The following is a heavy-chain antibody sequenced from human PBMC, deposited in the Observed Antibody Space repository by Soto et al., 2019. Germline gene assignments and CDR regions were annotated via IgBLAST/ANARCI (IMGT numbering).Heavy chain of an antibody. CDR2: ISAYNGNT. J-gene: IGHJ6*02. V-gene: IGHV1-18*01. Sequence: ASVKVSCKASGYTFTSYGISWVRQAPGQGLEWMGWISAYNGNTNYAQKLQGRVTMTTDSSTSTAYMELRSLRSDDTAVYYCASGSMVRGVRNYYSYGRDVWGQGTTVTVSS. D-gene: IGHD3-10*01. CDR3: ASGSMVRGVRNYYSYGRDV. CDR1: GYTFTSYG.